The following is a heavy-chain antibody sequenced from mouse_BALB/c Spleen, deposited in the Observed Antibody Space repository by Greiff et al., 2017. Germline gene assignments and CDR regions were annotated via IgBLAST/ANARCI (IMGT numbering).Heavy chain of an antibody. V-gene: IGHV14-4*02. J-gene: IGHJ2*01. CDR3: NAKGCGNYGY. Sequence: VQLQQSGAELVRSGASVKLSCTASGFNIKDYYMHWVKQRPEQGLEWIGWIDPENGDTEYAPKFQGKATMTADTSSNTVYLQLSSLTSEDTAVYDCNAKGCGNYGYWGQGTTLTVSS. CDR1: GFNIKDYY. D-gene: IGHD2-1*01. CDR2: IDPENGDT.